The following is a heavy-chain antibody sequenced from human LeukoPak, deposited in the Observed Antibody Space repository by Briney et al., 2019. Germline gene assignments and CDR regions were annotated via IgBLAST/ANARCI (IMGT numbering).Heavy chain of an antibody. CDR3: AKATTLGYYYYYGMDV. Sequence: GGSLRLSCAASGFTFSSYGMHWVRQAPGKGLEWVAFIRYDGSNKYYADSVKGRFTISRDNSKNTLYLQMNSLRAEDTAVYYCAKATTLGYYYYYGMDVWGQGTTVTVSS. D-gene: IGHD1-1*01. V-gene: IGHV3-30*02. CDR2: IRYDGSNK. CDR1: GFTFSSYG. J-gene: IGHJ6*02.